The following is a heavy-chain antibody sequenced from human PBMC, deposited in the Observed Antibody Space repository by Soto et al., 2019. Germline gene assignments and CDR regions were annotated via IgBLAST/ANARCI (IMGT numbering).Heavy chain of an antibody. V-gene: IGHV3-23*01. CDR1: GFTFSSYA. CDR2: LSASGGDT. CDR3: VKGGDWY. D-gene: IGHD3-9*01. J-gene: IGHJ4*02. Sequence: VQLLESGGDLVQPGGSLRLSCAASGFTFSSYAMTWVRQAPGKGLEWVSTLSASGGDTYYADSVKGRFTISRDNSKNTLYLQMNSLGAEDTAVYYCVKGGDWYWGQGTLVTVSS.